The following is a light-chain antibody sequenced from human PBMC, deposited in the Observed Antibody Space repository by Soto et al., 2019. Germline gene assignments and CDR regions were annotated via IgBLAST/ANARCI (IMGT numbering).Light chain of an antibody. CDR2: EVT. CDR1: STDVGGYNY. Sequence: QSALAQPSSVSGSPGQSITISCTGTSTDVGGYNYVSWYQHHSGKAPKLLIYEVTNRPSGISDRFSGSKSVNTASLTISGLQAEDKSDYYCGSYSSTDTPFVFGTGTKLTVL. V-gene: IGLV2-14*01. J-gene: IGLJ1*01. CDR3: GSYSSTDTPFV.